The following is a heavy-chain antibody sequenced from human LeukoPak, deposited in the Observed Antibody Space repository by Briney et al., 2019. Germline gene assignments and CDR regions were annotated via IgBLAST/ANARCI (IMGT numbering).Heavy chain of an antibody. CDR3: ARLASEGTFDY. D-gene: IGHD1-1*01. CDR2: LYPPDSDT. J-gene: IGHJ4*02. Sequence: GESLKISCKGSGYSFISYWIVWVRQMPGEGLEWMGSLYPPDSDTKYSPSLEGQVTMSVDKSISTAYLQWSSLRASDTAIYYCARLASEGTFDYWGQGILVTVSS. CDR1: GYSFISYW. V-gene: IGHV5-51*01.